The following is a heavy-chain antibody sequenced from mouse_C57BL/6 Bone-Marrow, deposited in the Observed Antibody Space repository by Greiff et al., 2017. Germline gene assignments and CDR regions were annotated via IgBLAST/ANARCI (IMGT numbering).Heavy chain of an antibody. CDR3: ARDRRIYYYGSSYENYARDY. J-gene: IGHJ4*01. CDR1: GYTFTDYY. Sequence: QVQLQQSGAELVRPGASVKLSCKASGYTFTDYYINWVKQRPGQGLEWIARIYPGSGNTYYNEKFKGKATLTAEKSSSTAYMQLSSLTSEDSAVXFCARDRRIYYYGSSYENYARDYWGQGTSVTVSA. D-gene: IGHD1-1*01. V-gene: IGHV1-76*01. CDR2: IYPGSGNT.